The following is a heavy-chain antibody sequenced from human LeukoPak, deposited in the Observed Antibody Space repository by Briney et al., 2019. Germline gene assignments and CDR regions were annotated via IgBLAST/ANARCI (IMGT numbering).Heavy chain of an antibody. Sequence: GRSLRLSCAASGFTFDDYAMHWVRQAPGKGLEWVSGISWNSGSIGYEDSVKGRFTISRDNAKNALYLQMNSLRAEDTALYYCAKDHTYDYYYGMDVWGQGTTVTVSS. V-gene: IGHV3-9*01. CDR2: ISWNSGSI. D-gene: IGHD3-16*01. J-gene: IGHJ6*02. CDR3: AKDHTYDYYYGMDV. CDR1: GFTFDDYA.